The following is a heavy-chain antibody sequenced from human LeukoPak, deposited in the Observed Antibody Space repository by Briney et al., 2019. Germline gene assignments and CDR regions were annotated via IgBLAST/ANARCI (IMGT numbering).Heavy chain of an antibody. V-gene: IGHV4-30-4*01. D-gene: IGHD3-22*01. Sequence: PSETLSLTCTVSGGSISSGDYYWSWIRQPPGKGLEWIGYIYYSGSTYYNPSLKSRVTISVDRSKNQFSLKLSSVTAADTAVYYCARDPETHYYDSSGYYLRAFDIWGQGTMVTVSS. CDR3: ARDPETHYYDSSGYYLRAFDI. J-gene: IGHJ3*02. CDR2: IYYSGST. CDR1: GGSISSGDYY.